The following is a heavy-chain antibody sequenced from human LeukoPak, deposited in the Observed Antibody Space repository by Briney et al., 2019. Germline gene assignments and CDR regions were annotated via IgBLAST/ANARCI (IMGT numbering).Heavy chain of an antibody. V-gene: IGHV4-4*07. CDR1: GRSISSYY. CDR2: IYTSGST. D-gene: IGHD1-26*01. J-gene: IGHJ4*02. Sequence: SETLSLTCTVSGRSISSYYWSWIRQPAGKGLEWIGRIYTSGSTNYNPSLKSRVTMSVDTSKNQFSLKLSSVTAADTAVYYCARERWELLGRRNTYYFDYWGQGTLVTVSS. CDR3: ARERWELLGRRNTYYFDY.